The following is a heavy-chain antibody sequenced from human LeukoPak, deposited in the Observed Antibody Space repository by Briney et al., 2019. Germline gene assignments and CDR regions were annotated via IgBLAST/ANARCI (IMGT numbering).Heavy chain of an antibody. D-gene: IGHD3-22*01. CDR2: IIPILGIA. J-gene: IGHJ4*02. CDR1: GGTFSSYA. Sequence: ASVKVSYTASGGTFSSYAISWVRQAPGQGLEWMGRIIPILGIANYAQKFQGRVTITADKSTSTAYMELSSLRSEDTAVYYCARAGSYYYDSSGSYGMTYWGQGTLVTVSS. V-gene: IGHV1-69*04. CDR3: ARAGSYYYDSSGSYGMTY.